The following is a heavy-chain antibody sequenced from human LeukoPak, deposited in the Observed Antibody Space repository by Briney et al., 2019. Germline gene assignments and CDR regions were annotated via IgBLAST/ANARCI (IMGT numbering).Heavy chain of an antibody. CDR2: IFTTGST. J-gene: IGHJ2*01. CDR3: ARDRNWGRGYFDL. CDR1: GGSINGGSYY. Sequence: SETLSLTCSVSGGSINGGSYYWSWIRQPAGKPLEWIGHIFTTGSTSYNPSLRTRVTISEDSSKVQFSLNLKSVTAADTAVYYCARDRNWGRGYFDLWGRGTLVIVSS. D-gene: IGHD7-27*01. V-gene: IGHV4-61*09.